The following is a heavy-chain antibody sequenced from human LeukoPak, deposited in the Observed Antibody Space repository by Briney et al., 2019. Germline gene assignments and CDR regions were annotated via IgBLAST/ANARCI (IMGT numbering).Heavy chain of an antibody. CDR1: GFPLSSYA. D-gene: IGHD3-22*01. Sequence: GGSLRLSCAVSGFPLSSYATSWVRQAPGKWLEWVSATSSSDAGTYYADSVRGRFTISRDNSKNTLYLQMNSLRAEDTAVYYCARASGSSFDYWGQGTLVTVSS. CDR2: TSSSDAGT. V-gene: IGHV3-23*01. CDR3: ARASGSSFDY. J-gene: IGHJ4*02.